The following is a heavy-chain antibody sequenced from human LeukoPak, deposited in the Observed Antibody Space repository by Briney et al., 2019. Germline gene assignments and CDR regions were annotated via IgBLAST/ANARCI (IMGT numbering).Heavy chain of an antibody. V-gene: IGHV1-69*06. CDR1: GGTFSSYA. CDR3: ARVEGPSIFGVIDY. D-gene: IGHD3-3*01. CDR2: IIPIFGTA. J-gene: IGHJ4*02. Sequence: SVKVSCKASGGTFSSYAISWVRQAPGQGLEWMGGIIPIFGTANYAQKFQGRVTITADKSTSTAYMELSSLRSDDTAVYFCARVEGPSIFGVIDYWGQGTLVTISS.